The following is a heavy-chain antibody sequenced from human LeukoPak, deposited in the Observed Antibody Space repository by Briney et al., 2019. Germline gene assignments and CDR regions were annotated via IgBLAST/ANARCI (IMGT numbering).Heavy chain of an antibody. D-gene: IGHD2-21*02. Sequence: SEPLSLTCTVSGGSLSSYYWSWTRQPPGKGLEWIGYIYSSGSTNYNPSLKSRVTLSLDTSRNQSSLKLTSVTAADTAVYYCARDVYCGGDCSYFDSWGQGTLVTVSS. CDR3: ARDVYCGGDCSYFDS. V-gene: IGHV4-59*01. CDR1: GGSLSSYY. J-gene: IGHJ4*02. CDR2: IYSSGST.